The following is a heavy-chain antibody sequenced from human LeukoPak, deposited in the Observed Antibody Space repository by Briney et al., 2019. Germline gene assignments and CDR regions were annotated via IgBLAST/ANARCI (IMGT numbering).Heavy chain of an antibody. J-gene: IGHJ4*02. D-gene: IGHD3-16*01. Sequence: GGSLRLSCAASGFTFSSYSINWVRQAPGKGLEWVSSISGRSSYIYYADSVKGRFTISRDNAKNSLYLQMSSLRVEDTAVYYCARGPAGDPFDHWGQGTLVTVSS. CDR2: ISGRSSYI. CDR1: GFTFSSYS. CDR3: ARGPAGDPFDH. V-gene: IGHV3-21*01.